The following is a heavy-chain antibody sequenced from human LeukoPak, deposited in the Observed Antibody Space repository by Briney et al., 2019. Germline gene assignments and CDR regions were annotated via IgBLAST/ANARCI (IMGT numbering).Heavy chain of an antibody. V-gene: IGHV3-23*01. D-gene: IGHD2-2*01. CDR3: AKDPWPIKYCSSTSCYYDY. CDR2: ISGSGGST. CDR1: GFTFSSYA. Sequence: GGSLRLSCAASGFTFSSYAMSWVRQAPGKGLEWVSAISGSGGSTYYADSVKGRFTISRDNSKNTLYLQMNSLRAEDTAVYYCAKDPWPIKYCSSTSCYYDYWGQGTLVTVSS. J-gene: IGHJ4*02.